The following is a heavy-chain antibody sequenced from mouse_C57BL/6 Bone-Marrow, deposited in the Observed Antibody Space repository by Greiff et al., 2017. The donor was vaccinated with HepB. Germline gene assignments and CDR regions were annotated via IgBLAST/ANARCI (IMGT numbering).Heavy chain of an antibody. CDR3: AGRMVTRRRYDFDY. Sequence: VQLQQSGAELVKPGASVKISCTASGYAFTSYWMNWVKQRPGEGLEWIGQIFPGDGDTNYNGNFKGKATLTANTSSSPSYMQLSRLTSEDSAVYCAAGRMVTRRRYDFDYWGQGTTLTVSS. D-gene: IGHD2-3*01. V-gene: IGHV1-80*01. CDR1: GYAFTSYW. J-gene: IGHJ2*01. CDR2: IFPGDGDT.